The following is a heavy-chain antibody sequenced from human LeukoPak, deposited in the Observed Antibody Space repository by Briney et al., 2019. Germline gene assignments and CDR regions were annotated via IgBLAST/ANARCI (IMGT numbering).Heavy chain of an antibody. Sequence: GGSLRLSCAASGFTFSSYSMNWVRQAPGKGLEWVSSISSSSSYIYYADSVKGRFTISRDNAKNSLYLQMNSLRAEDTAVYYCARDLVLSRSVGASEKIDYWGQGTLVTVSS. CDR2: ISSSSSYI. V-gene: IGHV3-21*01. CDR1: GFTFSSYS. J-gene: IGHJ4*02. D-gene: IGHD1-26*01. CDR3: ARDLVLSRSVGASEKIDY.